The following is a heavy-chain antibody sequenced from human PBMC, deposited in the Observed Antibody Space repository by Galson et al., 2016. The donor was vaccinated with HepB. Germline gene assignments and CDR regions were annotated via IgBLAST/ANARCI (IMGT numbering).Heavy chain of an antibody. CDR3: ASGAIVGASGDF. D-gene: IGHD1-26*01. J-gene: IGHJ4*02. CDR1: ASTFTNYL. Sequence: QSGAEVKKPGESLRISCKASASTFTNYLIFWVRQMPGKGLEWLGKIDPSDSYTEYSPSFQGHVTISADKSISTAYLQWSSLTASDTAMYYCASGAIVGASGDFWGQGTLVTVSS. V-gene: IGHV5-10-1*01. CDR2: IDPSDSYT.